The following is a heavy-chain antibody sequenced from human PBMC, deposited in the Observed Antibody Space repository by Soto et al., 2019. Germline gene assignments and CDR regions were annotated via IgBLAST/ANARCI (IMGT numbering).Heavy chain of an antibody. D-gene: IGHD1-26*01. V-gene: IGHV4-4*02. CDR1: GGSISNTNW. Sequence: SETLSLTCAISGGSISNTNWWSWVREPPGKGLEWIGESYHSGSTNYDPSLESRLTISVDKSRDQFSLRLSSVTAEDTAVYYCASRLGATRFDNWGQGILVTVSS. CDR3: ASRLGATRFDN. CDR2: SYHSGST. J-gene: IGHJ4*02.